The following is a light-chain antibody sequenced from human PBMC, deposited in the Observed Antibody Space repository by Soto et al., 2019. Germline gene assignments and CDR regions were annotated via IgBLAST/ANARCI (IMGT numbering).Light chain of an antibody. CDR2: DVS. V-gene: IGLV2-14*01. CDR3: SSYTSSSTLVG. J-gene: IGLJ2*01. CDR1: SSDVGGYNY. Sequence: QSALTQPASVSGSPGQSITISCTGNSSDVGGYNYVSWYQQHPGKAPKLLIYDVSNRPSGVSNRFSGSKSGNTASLTISGLQAEDEADYYCSSYTSSSTLVGFGGGTKVTVL.